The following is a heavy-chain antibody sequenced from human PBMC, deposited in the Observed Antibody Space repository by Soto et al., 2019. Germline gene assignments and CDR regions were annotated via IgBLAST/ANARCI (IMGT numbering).Heavy chain of an antibody. J-gene: IGHJ6*02. CDR3: ARLEYCSSTSCYRYYYYGMDV. CDR2: IYPGDSDT. Sequence: GESLKISCKGSGYSFTSYWIGWVRQMPGKGLEWMWIIYPGDSDTRYSPSFQGQVTISADKSISTAYLQWSSLKASDTAMYYCARLEYCSSTSCYRYYYYGMDVWGQGTTVTVSS. CDR1: GYSFTSYW. V-gene: IGHV5-51*01. D-gene: IGHD2-2*01.